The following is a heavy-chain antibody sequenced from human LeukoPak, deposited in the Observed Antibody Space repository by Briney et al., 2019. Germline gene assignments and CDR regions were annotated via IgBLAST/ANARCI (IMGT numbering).Heavy chain of an antibody. Sequence: SETLSLTCAVYGGSFSGYYWSWIRQPPGKGLEWIGYIYYSGSTYYNPSLKSRVTISVDTSKNQFSLKLSSVTAADTAVYYCARAPGYSDAFDIWGQGTMVTVSS. CDR2: IYYSGST. J-gene: IGHJ3*02. V-gene: IGHV4-30-4*08. CDR3: ARAPGYSDAFDI. D-gene: IGHD5-24*01. CDR1: GGSFSGYY.